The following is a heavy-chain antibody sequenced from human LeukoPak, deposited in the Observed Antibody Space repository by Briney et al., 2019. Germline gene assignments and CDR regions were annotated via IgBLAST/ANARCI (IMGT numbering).Heavy chain of an antibody. J-gene: IGHJ4*02. Sequence: SQTLSLTCAVSGGSISSGGYSWSWIRQPPGKGLEWIGQIYHSGSTNYNPSLQSRVTISVDKSRNQFSLKLSSVTAADTAVYYCISEFGEPHQAVDYWGQGTLVTVSS. CDR1: GGSISSGGYS. V-gene: IGHV4-30-2*01. CDR2: IYHSGST. D-gene: IGHD3-10*01. CDR3: ISEFGEPHQAVDY.